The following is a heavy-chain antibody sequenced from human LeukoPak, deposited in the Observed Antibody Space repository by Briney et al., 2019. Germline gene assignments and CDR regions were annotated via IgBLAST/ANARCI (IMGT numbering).Heavy chain of an antibody. CDR1: GYTFTDYY. J-gene: IGHJ4*02. D-gene: IGHD1-1*01. V-gene: IGHV1-2*02. Sequence: ASVKVSCKASGYTFTDYYIHWVRQAPGQGLEWMGWLRGDTGDTDSPQKFKGRVTMTRDTATNTAYMQLSRLTYDDTAIYFCARVRDNACGYWGQGTLVTVSS. CDR3: ARVRDNACGY. CDR2: LRGDTGDT.